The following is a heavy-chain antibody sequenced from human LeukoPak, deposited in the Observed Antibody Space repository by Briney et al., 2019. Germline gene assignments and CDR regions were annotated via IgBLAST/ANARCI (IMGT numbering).Heavy chain of an antibody. CDR1: GGSLSSYY. V-gene: IGHV4-59*12. D-gene: IGHD3-10*01. CDR2: IYYSGST. J-gene: IGHJ4*02. Sequence: SETLSLTCTVSGGSLSSYYWSWIRQPPGKGLEWIGYIYYSGSTNYNPSLKSRVTISLDTSKNQFSLKLSSVTAADTAVYYCARDRGGYDVNFDYWGQGTLVTVSS. CDR3: ARDRGGYDVNFDY.